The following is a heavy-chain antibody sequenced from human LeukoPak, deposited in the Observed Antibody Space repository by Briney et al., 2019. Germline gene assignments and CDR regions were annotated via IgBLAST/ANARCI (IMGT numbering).Heavy chain of an antibody. Sequence: GSLRLSCAASGFTFSNYAMSWVRQAPGKGLEWVSTISGSGDRTYDADSVKGRFTISRDNSKNSLYLQMNSLRAEDTAVYYCARGTMFPYYFDYWGQGTLVTVSS. D-gene: IGHD3-10*02. CDR2: ISGSGDRT. CDR1: GFTFSNYA. V-gene: IGHV3-23*01. CDR3: ARGTMFPYYFDY. J-gene: IGHJ4*02.